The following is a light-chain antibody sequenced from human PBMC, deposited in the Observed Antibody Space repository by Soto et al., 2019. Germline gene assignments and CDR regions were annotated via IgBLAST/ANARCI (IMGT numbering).Light chain of an antibody. CDR2: DNT. J-gene: IGLJ1*01. CDR1: SSDIGAGYD. CDR3: QSYDSRLSGYV. V-gene: IGLV1-40*01. Sequence: QSVLTQPPSVSGAPGQRVTISCTGTSSDIGAGYDVHWYQQLPRTAPRLLIYDNTNRPSGVPDRFSGSKSGSSGSLAITGLQAEDEADYYCQSYDSRLSGYVFGTGTKLTVL.